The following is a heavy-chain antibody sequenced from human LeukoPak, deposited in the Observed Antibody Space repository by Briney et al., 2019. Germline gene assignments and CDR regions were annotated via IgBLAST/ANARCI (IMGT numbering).Heavy chain of an antibody. CDR1: GGSFSGYY. CDR2: VYSSGST. Sequence: SETLSLTCAVYGGSFSGYYWSWIRQPAGKGLEWIGRVYSSGSTNYNPSLKSRVSISVDTSKNQFSLKLSSVTAADTAVYYCARDKYYYDSSGPLLFDYWGQGTLVTVSS. CDR3: ARDKYYYDSSGPLLFDY. J-gene: IGHJ4*02. D-gene: IGHD3-22*01. V-gene: IGHV4-4*07.